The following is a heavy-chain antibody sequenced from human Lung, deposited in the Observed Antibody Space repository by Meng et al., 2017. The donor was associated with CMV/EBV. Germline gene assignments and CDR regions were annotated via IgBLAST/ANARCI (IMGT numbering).Heavy chain of an antibody. Sequence: GGSLRLXCAASGFAFDTYGMHWVRQAPGKRLEWVAFIRHDASNKFYGDSVRGRFTISRDNSKNTLYLQMNSLRAEETAMYYCAKDQLLFGGPNAYFDDWGHGTXVTVSS. CDR2: IRHDASNK. CDR3: AKDQLLFGGPNAYFDD. CDR1: GFAFDTYG. V-gene: IGHV3-30*02. D-gene: IGHD3-10*01. J-gene: IGHJ4*03.